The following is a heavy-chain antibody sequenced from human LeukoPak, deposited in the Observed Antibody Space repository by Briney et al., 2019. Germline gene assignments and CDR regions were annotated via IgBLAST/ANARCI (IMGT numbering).Heavy chain of an antibody. CDR3: AKAQSKVAPAARMCDP. J-gene: IGHJ5*02. CDR1: GFTFSSYA. D-gene: IGHD2-2*01. V-gene: IGHV3-23*01. CDR2: ISASGGTT. Sequence: GGSLRLSCAASGFTFSSYAMSWVRQAPGKGLEWVSTISASGGTTYYADSVKGRFTISRDNSKNTLYLQMNSLRAEDTAVYYCAKAQSKVAPAARMCDPWGQGTLVTVSS.